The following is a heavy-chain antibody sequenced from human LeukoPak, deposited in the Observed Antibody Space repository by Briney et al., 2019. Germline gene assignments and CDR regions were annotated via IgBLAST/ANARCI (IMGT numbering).Heavy chain of an antibody. D-gene: IGHD6-13*01. CDR1: GGSISSYY. V-gene: IGHV4-59*01. CDR2: FYYSGST. CDR3: ARALVAAAGRNYYYYYKDV. Sequence: PSETLSLTCTDSGGSISSYYWSWIRQPPGKGREWIGYFYYSGSTNYNPSLKSRVTISVDTSKNQFSLKLSSVTTADTAVYYCARALVAAAGRNYYYYYKDVWGKGTTVTVSS. J-gene: IGHJ6*03.